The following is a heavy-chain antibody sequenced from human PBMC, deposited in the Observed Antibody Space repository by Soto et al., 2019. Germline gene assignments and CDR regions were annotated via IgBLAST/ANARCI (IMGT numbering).Heavy chain of an antibody. J-gene: IGHJ6*02. V-gene: IGHV5-51*01. CDR1: GYSFTSYW. CDR3: ASGPNLSYYYYYGMDV. Sequence: GESLKISCKGSGYSFTSYWIGWVRQMPGKGLEWMGIIYPGDSDTRYSPSFQGQVTISADKSISTAYLQWSSLKASDTAMYYCASGPNLSYYYYYGMDVWGQGTTVTVSS. CDR2: IYPGDSDT.